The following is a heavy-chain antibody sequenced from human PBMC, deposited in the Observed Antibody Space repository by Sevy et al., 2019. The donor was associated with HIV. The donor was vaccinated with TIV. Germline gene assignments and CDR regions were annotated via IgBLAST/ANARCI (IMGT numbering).Heavy chain of an antibody. CDR1: GFTFTDYY. CDR3: ARGQEYSSSWYVS. CDR2: INPNSGGI. V-gene: IGHV1-2*02. D-gene: IGHD6-13*01. Sequence: ASVKVSCKASGFTFTDYYMHWVRQAPGQGLEWMGWINPNSGGINYAQKFQGRVTMTRDTSITTAYMEVSRLTSDDTAVYYCARGQEYSSSWYVSWGQGTRVTVSS. J-gene: IGHJ5*01.